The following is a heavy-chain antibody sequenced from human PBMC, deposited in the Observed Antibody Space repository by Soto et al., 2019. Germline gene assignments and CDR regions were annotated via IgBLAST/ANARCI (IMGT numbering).Heavy chain of an antibody. CDR1: GFSLNASGMC. V-gene: IGHV2-70*13. CDR3: ARRFFGLGSAFDF. D-gene: IGHD3-10*01. Sequence: VSGPTLVNPTQTLTLTCTFSGFSLNASGMCLTCIRQPPGRALEWLATIDWDGDKYYTSSLRTRLTISKDTSKNQVALTMTNMQPMDTGTYFCARRFFGLGSAFDFWGQGTPVTVSS. CDR2: IDWDGDK. J-gene: IGHJ4*02.